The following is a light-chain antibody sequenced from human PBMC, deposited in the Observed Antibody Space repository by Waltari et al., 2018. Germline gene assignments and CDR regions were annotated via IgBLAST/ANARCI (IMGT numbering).Light chain of an antibody. J-gene: IGKJ1*01. V-gene: IGKV3-20*01. CDR2: VAS. CDR3: QQFGSSPEM. Sequence: IELTQSPGTLSLSPGEGATLSCRASQSINTYLTWYQQRPGKDPRLLIDVASTRATGTPDRFSGSGSGTDFTLSISRLEPEEFAVYYCQQFGSSPEMFGPGTKVEIK. CDR1: QSINTY.